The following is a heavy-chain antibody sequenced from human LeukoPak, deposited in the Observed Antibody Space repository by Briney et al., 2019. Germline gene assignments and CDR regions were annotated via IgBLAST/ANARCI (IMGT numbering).Heavy chain of an antibody. CDR1: GGSFSSYG. J-gene: IGHJ5*02. CDR2: IIPMLGRS. Sequence: GASVKVPCKASGGSFSSYGISWVRQAPGQGLEWMGGIIPMLGRSNYAQKFQGGVTISTDESTSTAYMEMSSLRSEDTAVYYCAREDHTANNWFDPWGQGTLVTVSS. V-gene: IGHV1-69*05. D-gene: IGHD5-18*01. CDR3: AREDHTANNWFDP.